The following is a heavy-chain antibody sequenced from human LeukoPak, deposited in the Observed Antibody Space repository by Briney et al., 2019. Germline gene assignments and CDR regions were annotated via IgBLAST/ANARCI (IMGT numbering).Heavy chain of an antibody. Sequence: PSETLSLTCTVSGGSISSGSYYWGWIRQPPGKGLEWIGTIYYSGSTYYNPSLKSRVTISVDTSKNQFSLKLSSVTAADTAVYYCARASFYGSGTYYQRVDYWGQGTLVTVSS. D-gene: IGHD3-10*01. J-gene: IGHJ4*02. CDR3: ARASFYGSGTYYQRVDY. CDR1: GGSISSGSYY. V-gene: IGHV4-39*07. CDR2: IYYSGST.